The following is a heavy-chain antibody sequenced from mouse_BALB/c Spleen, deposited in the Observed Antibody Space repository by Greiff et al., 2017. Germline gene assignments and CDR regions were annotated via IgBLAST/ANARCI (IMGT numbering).Heavy chain of an antibody. D-gene: IGHD1-1*01. V-gene: IGHV1-69*02. CDR2: IYPSDSYT. Sequence: VQLQQPGAELVRPGASVKLSCKASGYTFTSYWINWVKQRPGQGLEWIGNIYPSDSYTNYNQKFKDKATLTVDKSSSTAYMQLSSPTSEDSAVYYCAREGGTTVIDYWGQGTTLTVSS. CDR3: AREGGTTVIDY. CDR1: GYTFTSYW. J-gene: IGHJ2*01.